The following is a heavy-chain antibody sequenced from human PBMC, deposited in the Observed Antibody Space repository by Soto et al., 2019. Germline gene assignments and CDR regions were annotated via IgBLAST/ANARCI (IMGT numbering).Heavy chain of an antibody. CDR2: IIPILGIA. J-gene: IGHJ4*01. CDR1: GGTFSSYT. CDR3: ARSRDGYNPYYLDY. V-gene: IGHV1-69*02. Sequence: QVELVQSGAEVKKPGSSVKVSCKASGGTFSSYTISWVRQAHGQGLEWMGRIIPILGIANYAQKFQGRVRITADKSTSTDYMELSSLRSEDTPVYYCARSRDGYNPYYLDYWGHGTLVTVSS. D-gene: IGHD5-12*01.